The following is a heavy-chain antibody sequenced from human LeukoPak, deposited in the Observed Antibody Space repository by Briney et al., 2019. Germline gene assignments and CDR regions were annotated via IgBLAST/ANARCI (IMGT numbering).Heavy chain of an antibody. CDR1: GGSISHSSYY. Sequence: PSETLSLTCTVSGGSISHSSYYWGWIRQSPDKGLEWIGTFHYSGSNYYNLSLKSRITLSVDTSKNQFSLSLISVTAADTAVYFCARQATFGYAYAYYFDLWGQGTLVTVSS. J-gene: IGHJ4*02. D-gene: IGHD3-16*01. CDR3: ARQATFGYAYAYYFDL. CDR2: FHYSGSN. V-gene: IGHV4-39*01.